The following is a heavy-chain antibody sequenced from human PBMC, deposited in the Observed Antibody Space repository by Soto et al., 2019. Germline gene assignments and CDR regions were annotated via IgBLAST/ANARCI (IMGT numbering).Heavy chain of an antibody. V-gene: IGHV1-2*02. CDR3: ARGKVRYSYGQGYYYYGMDV. Sequence: ASVKVSCKASGYTFTGYYMHWVRQAPGQGLEWMGWINPNSGGTNYAQKFQGRVTMTRDTSISTAYMGLSRLRSDDTAVYYCARGKVRYSYGQGYYYYGMDVWGQGTTVTVSS. CDR1: GYTFTGYY. D-gene: IGHD5-18*01. CDR2: INPNSGGT. J-gene: IGHJ6*02.